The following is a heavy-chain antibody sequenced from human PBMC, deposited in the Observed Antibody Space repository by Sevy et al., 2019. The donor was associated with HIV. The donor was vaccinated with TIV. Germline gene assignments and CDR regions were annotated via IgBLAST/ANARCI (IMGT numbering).Heavy chain of an antibody. V-gene: IGHV4-34*01. Sequence: SETLSLTCAVYGGSFSGYYWSWIRQPPGKGLEWIGEINHSGSTNYNPSLKSRVTISVDTSKNQFSLKLSSVTAADTAVYYYARSGAAVVVPAAIDGVDYWGQGTLVTVSS. CDR1: GGSFSGYY. J-gene: IGHJ4*02. CDR3: ARSGAAVVVPAAIDGVDY. D-gene: IGHD2-2*01. CDR2: INHSGST.